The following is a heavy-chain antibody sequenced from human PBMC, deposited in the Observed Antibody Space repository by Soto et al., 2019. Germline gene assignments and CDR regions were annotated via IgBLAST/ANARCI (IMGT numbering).Heavy chain of an antibody. J-gene: IGHJ5*02. V-gene: IGHV4-59*01. CDR1: GGSISSYY. D-gene: IGHD6-6*01. Sequence: SETLSLTCTVSGGSISSYYWSWIRQPPGRGLEWIGYIYYSGSTNYNPSLKSRVTISVDTSKNQFSLKLSSVTAADTAVYYCARGWSSSLFDPWGQGTLVTVSS. CDR2: IYYSGST. CDR3: ARGWSSSLFDP.